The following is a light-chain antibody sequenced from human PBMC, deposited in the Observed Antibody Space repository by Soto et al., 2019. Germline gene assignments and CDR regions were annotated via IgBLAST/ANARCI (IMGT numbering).Light chain of an antibody. CDR3: QQDGSSPA. V-gene: IGKV3-20*01. Sequence: EIVLTQSPGTLSLSPGERATLSCRASQSVSSSYLAWYQQKPGQAPRLLIYGASSRATGIPDRFSGSGSGTDFTLTISRLEPEDFAVYYCQQDGSSPAFGGGPKVEIK. CDR1: QSVSSSY. CDR2: GAS. J-gene: IGKJ4*01.